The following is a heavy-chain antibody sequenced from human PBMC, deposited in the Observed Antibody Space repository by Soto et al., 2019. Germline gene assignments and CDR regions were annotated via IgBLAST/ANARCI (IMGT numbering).Heavy chain of an antibody. Sequence: QVQLQESGPGLVKPSQTLSLTCSVSGGSVSGGGYYWSWIRQLPGKGLEWIGYIYHTGNAFYIPSLKSRVTILLDTSKSQFSLKLTSVTAADTAMYYCAGSAASSMFDYWGQGTLVTVSS. V-gene: IGHV4-31*03. J-gene: IGHJ4*02. CDR3: AGSAASSMFDY. D-gene: IGHD1-26*01. CDR2: IYHTGNA. CDR1: GGSVSGGGYY.